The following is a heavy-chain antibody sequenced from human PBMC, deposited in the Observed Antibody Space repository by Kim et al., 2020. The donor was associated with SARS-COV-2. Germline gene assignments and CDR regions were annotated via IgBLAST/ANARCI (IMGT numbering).Heavy chain of an antibody. D-gene: IGHD6-13*01. CDR2: ISYDGSNK. V-gene: IGHV3-30*04. CDR1: GFTFSSYA. Sequence: GGSLRLSCAASGFTFSSYAMHWVRQAPGKGLEWVAVISYDGSNKYYADSVKGRFTISRDNSKNTLYLQMNSLRAEDTAVYYCARDVVAAAFYRSFDYYYGMDVWGQGTTVTVSS. J-gene: IGHJ6*02. CDR3: ARDVVAAAFYRSFDYYYGMDV.